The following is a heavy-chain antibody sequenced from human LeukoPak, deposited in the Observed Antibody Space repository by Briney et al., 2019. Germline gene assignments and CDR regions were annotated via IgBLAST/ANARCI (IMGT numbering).Heavy chain of an antibody. CDR2: ISGSGGST. J-gene: IGHJ4*02. CDR3: AKGRDGYYPFDY. D-gene: IGHD3-22*01. Sequence: GGSLRLSCAASGFTFSSYSMNWVRQAPGKGLEWVSAISGSGGSTYYADSVKGRFTISRDNSKNTLYLQMNSLRAEDTAVYYCAKGRDGYYPFDYWGQGTLVTVSS. CDR1: GFTFSSYS. V-gene: IGHV3-23*01.